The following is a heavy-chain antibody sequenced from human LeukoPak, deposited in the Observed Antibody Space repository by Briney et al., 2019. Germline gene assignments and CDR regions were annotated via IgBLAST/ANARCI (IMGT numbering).Heavy chain of an antibody. CDR3: ARAAAAAGTSNWFDP. CDR1: GYTFTGYY. D-gene: IGHD6-13*01. Sequence: ASVKVSCKASGYTFTGYYMHWVRQAPGQGLEWMGWINPNSGGTNYAQKFQGRVTMTRDTSISTAYMELSRLRSDDTAVYYCARAAAAAGTSNWFDPWGQGTLVTVSS. CDR2: INPNSGGT. J-gene: IGHJ5*02. V-gene: IGHV1-2*02.